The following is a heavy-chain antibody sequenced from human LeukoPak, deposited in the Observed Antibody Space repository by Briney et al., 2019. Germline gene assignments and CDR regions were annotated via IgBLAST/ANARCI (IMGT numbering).Heavy chain of an antibody. D-gene: IGHD2-15*01. CDR2: TRNKATNYGT. Sequence: GGSLRLSCAVSGYPFSDHYIDWVRQAPGQGQEWVGQTRNKATNYGTDYAQSGKGRFTITRDDSRNSVYLQMNSLKTEDTAVYYCARWRSGSCSDWGQGTVVTVSS. CDR3: ARWRSGSCSD. J-gene: IGHJ4*02. V-gene: IGHV3-72*01. CDR1: GYPFSDHY.